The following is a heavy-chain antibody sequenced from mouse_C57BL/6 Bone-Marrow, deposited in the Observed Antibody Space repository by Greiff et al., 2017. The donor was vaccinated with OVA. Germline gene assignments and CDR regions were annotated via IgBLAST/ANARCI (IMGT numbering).Heavy chain of an antibody. CDR3: ARWGYYGSSLWYFDG. J-gene: IGHJ1*03. CDR2: IDPEDGGT. CDR1: GFNITDYY. V-gene: IGHV14-2*01. D-gene: IGHD1-1*01. Sequence: VQLQQSGAELVKPGASVKLSCTASGFNITDYYMHWVKQRPEQGLEWIGRIDPEDGGTKYAPKFQGKATLTADTSSNTAYLQLSSLTSEDTADYYGARWGYYGSSLWYFDGWGTGTTVTVSS.